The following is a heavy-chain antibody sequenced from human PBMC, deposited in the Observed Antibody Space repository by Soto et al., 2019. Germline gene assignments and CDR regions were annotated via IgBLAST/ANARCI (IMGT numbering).Heavy chain of an antibody. V-gene: IGHV1-8*01. CDR1: GYTFTSYD. CDR2: MNPNSGNT. CDR3: ARGQNPLWLSDNYMDV. Sequence: GASVKVSCKASGYTFTSYDINWVRQATGQGLEWMGWMNPNSGNTGYAQKFQGRVTMTRNTSISTAYMELSSLRSEDTAVYYCARGQNPLWLSDNYMDVWGKGTTVTVSS. J-gene: IGHJ6*03. D-gene: IGHD2-21*01.